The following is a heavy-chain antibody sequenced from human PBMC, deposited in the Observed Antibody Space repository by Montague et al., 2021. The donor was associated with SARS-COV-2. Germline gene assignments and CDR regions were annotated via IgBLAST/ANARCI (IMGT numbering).Heavy chain of an antibody. D-gene: IGHD1-7*01. V-gene: IGHV4-39*01. CDR3: AVELNYFFDY. J-gene: IGHJ4*02. CDR2: IYHNGKT. Sequence: SETLSLTCTVSGGSIGTTTYYWGWIRQPPGKALEWIGSIYHNGKTYYNPSLERRALLSIDTSKNQFSLRLSSVIASDTAVYYCAVELNYFFDYWGQGFLVSVSS. CDR1: GGSIGTTTYY.